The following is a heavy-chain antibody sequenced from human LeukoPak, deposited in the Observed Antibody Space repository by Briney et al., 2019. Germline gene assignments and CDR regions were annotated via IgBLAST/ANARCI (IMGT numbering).Heavy chain of an antibody. CDR3: ARVWGAVAPPHTFDY. CDR2: INPNSGGT. CDR1: GYTFTGYY. J-gene: IGHJ4*02. Sequence: ASVKVSCKASGYTFTGYYMHWVRQAPGQGLEWMGWINPNSGGTNYAQKFQGRVTMTRDTSISTAYMELSRLRSDDTAVYYCARVWGAVAPPHTFDYWGQGTLVTVSS. V-gene: IGHV1-2*02. D-gene: IGHD6-19*01.